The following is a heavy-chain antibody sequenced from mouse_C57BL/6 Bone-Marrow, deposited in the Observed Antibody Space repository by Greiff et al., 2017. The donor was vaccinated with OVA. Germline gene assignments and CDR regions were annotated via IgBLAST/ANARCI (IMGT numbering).Heavy chain of an antibody. J-gene: IGHJ1*03. V-gene: IGHV1-63*01. D-gene: IGHD4-1*01. CDR3: ARRRGLGWYFDV. CDR2: IYPGGGYT. Sequence: QVQLQQSGAELVRPGTSVKMSCKASGYTFTNYWIGWAKQRPGHGLEWIGDIYPGGGYTNYNEKFKGKATLTADKSSSTAYMQFSSLTSEDSAIYYCARRRGLGWYFDVWGTGITVTVSS. CDR1: GYTFTNYW.